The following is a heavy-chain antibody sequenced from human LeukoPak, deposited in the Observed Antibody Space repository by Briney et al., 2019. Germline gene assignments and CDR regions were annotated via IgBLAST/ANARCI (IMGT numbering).Heavy chain of an antibody. V-gene: IGHV3-30*02. CDR2: IRYDGSNK. CDR1: GFTFSSYG. Sequence: TGGSLRLSCAASGFTFSSYGMHWVRQAPGKGLEWVAFIRYDGSNKYYADSVKGRFTISRDNSKNTLYLQMNSLRAEDTAVYYCAKSWYCSGGSCLDAFDIWGQGTMVTVSS. D-gene: IGHD2-15*01. J-gene: IGHJ3*02. CDR3: AKSWYCSGGSCLDAFDI.